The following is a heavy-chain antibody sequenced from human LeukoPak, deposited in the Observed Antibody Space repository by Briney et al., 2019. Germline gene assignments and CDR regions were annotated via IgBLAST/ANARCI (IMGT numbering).Heavy chain of an antibody. V-gene: IGHV3-48*01. J-gene: IGHJ4*02. CDR3: AREEIFGVVIPRYFDY. D-gene: IGHD3-3*01. CDR2: ISSSSSTI. Sequence: GGSLRLSCAASGFTFSDYYMNWVRQAPGKGLEWVSYISSSSSTIYYADSVKGRFTISRDNAKNSLYLQMNSLRTEDTAVYYCAREEIFGVVIPRYFDYWGQGTLVTVSS. CDR1: GFTFSDYY.